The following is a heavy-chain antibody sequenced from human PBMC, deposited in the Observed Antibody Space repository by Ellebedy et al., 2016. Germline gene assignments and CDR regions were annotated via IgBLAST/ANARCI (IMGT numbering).Heavy chain of an antibody. V-gene: IGHV3-30-3*01. Sequence: GGSLRLSCAASGFTFSSYAMHWVRQAPGKGLEWVAVISYDGSNKYYADSVKGRFTISRDNSKNTLYLQMNSLRAEDTAVYYCARGYCSGGSCYKWDAFDIWGQGTMVTVSS. D-gene: IGHD2-15*01. CDR3: ARGYCSGGSCYKWDAFDI. CDR2: ISYDGSNK. CDR1: GFTFSSYA. J-gene: IGHJ3*02.